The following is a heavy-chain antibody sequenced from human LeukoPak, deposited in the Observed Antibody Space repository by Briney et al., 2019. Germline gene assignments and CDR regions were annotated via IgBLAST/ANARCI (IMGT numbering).Heavy chain of an antibody. CDR3: ARGLYSGTYYSPIDY. Sequence: GRSLRLSCAASGFTFSSCAMHWVRQAPGKGLEWVAVISYDGGNEYYADSVKGRFTISRDNSKNTLYLQTNSLRAEDTAVYYCARGLYSGTYYSPIDYWGQGTLVTVSS. V-gene: IGHV3-30-3*01. D-gene: IGHD3-10*01. J-gene: IGHJ4*02. CDR2: ISYDGGNE. CDR1: GFTFSSCA.